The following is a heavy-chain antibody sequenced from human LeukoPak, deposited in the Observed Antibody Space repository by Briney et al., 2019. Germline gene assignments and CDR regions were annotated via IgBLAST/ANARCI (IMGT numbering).Heavy chain of an antibody. D-gene: IGHD5-24*01. Sequence: GRSLRLSCAVSGFTFSSYAMHWVRQAPGKGLEWVAVISYDGSNKYYADSVKGRFTISRDNSKNTLYLQMNSLRAEDTAVYYCARDLGDGYNPTFDYWGQGTLVTVSS. CDR2: ISYDGSNK. V-gene: IGHV3-30-3*01. CDR1: GFTFSSYA. J-gene: IGHJ4*02. CDR3: ARDLGDGYNPTFDY.